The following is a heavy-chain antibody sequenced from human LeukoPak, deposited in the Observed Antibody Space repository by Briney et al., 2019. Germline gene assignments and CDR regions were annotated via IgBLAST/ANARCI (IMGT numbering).Heavy chain of an antibody. D-gene: IGHD3-16*01. CDR1: GGSISSYY. Sequence: SETLSLTCTVSGGSISSYYWSWIRQPPGKGLEWIGEINHSGSTNYNPSLKSRVTISVDTSKNQFSLKLSSVTAADTAVYYCARDYVGRRQGFDYWGQGTLVTVSS. J-gene: IGHJ4*02. V-gene: IGHV4-34*01. CDR2: INHSGST. CDR3: ARDYVGRRQGFDY.